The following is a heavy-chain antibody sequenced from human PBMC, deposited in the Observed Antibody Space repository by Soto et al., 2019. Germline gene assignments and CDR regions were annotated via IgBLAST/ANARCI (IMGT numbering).Heavy chain of an antibody. V-gene: IGHV1-69*13. CDR3: ATPRGELPHFDY. Sequence: GASGKVSCKASGGTFSSYAISWVRQAPGQGLEWMGGIIPIFGTANYAQKFQGRVTITADESTSTAYMELSSLRSEDTAVYYCATPRGELPHFDYWGQGTLVTVSS. CDR2: IIPIFGTA. J-gene: IGHJ4*02. CDR1: GGTFSSYA. D-gene: IGHD1-26*01.